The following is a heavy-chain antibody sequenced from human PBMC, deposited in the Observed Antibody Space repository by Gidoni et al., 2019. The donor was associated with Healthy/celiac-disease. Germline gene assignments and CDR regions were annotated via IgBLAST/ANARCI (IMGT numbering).Heavy chain of an antibody. J-gene: IGHJ4*02. V-gene: IGHV4-34*01. CDR1: GGSFSGYY. D-gene: IGHD3-10*01. CDR2: INHSGRT. CDR3: ARNGVWFGTWAIDY. Sequence: QVQLQQWGAGLLKPSETLSLTCAAYGGSFSGYYWSWIRQPPGKGLEWIGEINHSGRTNYNPSLKIRVTISVDTSKSQFSLKLSSVTAADTAVYYCARNGVWFGTWAIDYWGQGTLVTVSS.